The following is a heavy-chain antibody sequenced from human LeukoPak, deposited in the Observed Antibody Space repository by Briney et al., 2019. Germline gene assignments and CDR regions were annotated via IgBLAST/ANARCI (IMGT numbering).Heavy chain of an antibody. CDR2: IIPIFGTA. Sequence: GASVKVSCKASGGTFSSYAISWVRQAPGQGREWMGGIIPIFGTANYAQKFQGRVTITADESTSTAYMELSSLRSEDTAVYYCARERPVQLAAWDYWGQGTLVTVSS. V-gene: IGHV1-69*13. J-gene: IGHJ4*02. CDR1: GGTFSSYA. CDR3: ARERPVQLAAWDY. D-gene: IGHD5-24*01.